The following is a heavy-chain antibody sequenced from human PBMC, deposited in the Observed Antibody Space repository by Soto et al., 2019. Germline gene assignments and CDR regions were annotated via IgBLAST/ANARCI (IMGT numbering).Heavy chain of an antibody. Sequence: QLQLQESGPGVVKPSETLSLTCSVSGGSVSGYYWSWIRQPPGKGLEWIGYIYYSGSTKYNSSLASRVTISVDTSKNQVSLQLTSVTAADTAVYYCARYQQYYQHWGQGTLVTVSS. V-gene: IGHV4-59*08. CDR3: ARYQQYYQH. J-gene: IGHJ1*01. CDR2: IYYSGST. CDR1: GGSVSGYY.